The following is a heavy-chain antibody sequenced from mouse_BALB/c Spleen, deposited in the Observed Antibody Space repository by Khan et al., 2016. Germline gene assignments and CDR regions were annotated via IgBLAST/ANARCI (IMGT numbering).Heavy chain of an antibody. J-gene: IGHJ4*01. CDR2: IWSGGNT. V-gene: IGHV2-2*02. Sequence: QVQLKESGPGLVQPSQSLSITCTVSGFSLTSDGVHWVRQSPGKGLEWLGVIWSGGNTDYNAAFISRLSINRDNSKSQVFFKMNSLHANDTATYYCARNGYYYGMDYWGQGTSVTVSS. CDR3: ARNGYYYGMDY. CDR1: GFSLTSDG. D-gene: IGHD2-2*01.